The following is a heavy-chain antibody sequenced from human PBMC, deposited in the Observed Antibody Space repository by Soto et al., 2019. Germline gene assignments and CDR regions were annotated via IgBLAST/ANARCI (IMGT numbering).Heavy chain of an antibody. CDR3: ARETEYYYYMDV. CDR1: GFTFSSYS. V-gene: IGHV3-21*01. J-gene: IGHJ6*03. Sequence: PGGSLRLSCAASGFTFSSYSMNWVRQAPGKGLEWVSSISSSSSYIYYADSVKGRFTISRDNAKNSLYLQMNSLRAEDTAVYYCARETEYYYYMDVWGKGTTVTVSS. CDR2: ISSSSSYI.